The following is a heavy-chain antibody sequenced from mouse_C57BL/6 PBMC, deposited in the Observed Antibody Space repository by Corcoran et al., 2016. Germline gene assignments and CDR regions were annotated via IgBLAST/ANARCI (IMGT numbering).Heavy chain of an antibody. CDR3: ARDSNFRMDY. CDR1: GYTFTTYG. Sequence: QIQLVQSGPELKKPGETVKISCKASGYTFTTYGMSWVKQAPGKGLKWMGWINTYSGVPTYADDFKGRFAFSLETSASTAYLQINNLKNEDTATYFGARDSNFRMDYWGQGTSVTVSS. J-gene: IGHJ4*01. CDR2: INTYSGVP. V-gene: IGHV9-3*01. D-gene: IGHD2-5*01.